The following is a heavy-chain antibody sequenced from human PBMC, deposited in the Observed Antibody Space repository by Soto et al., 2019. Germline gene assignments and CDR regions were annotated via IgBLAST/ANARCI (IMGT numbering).Heavy chain of an antibody. CDR1: GFTFNNYW. J-gene: IGHJ4*02. CDR3: AAMATVTTDDSY. Sequence: GGSLRLSCAASGFTFNNYWMHWVRQDPGKGLVWVSRISSDGSSTNYADSVKGRFAISRDNAKNTVYLQMNSLRAEDTAVYYCAAMATVTTDDSYWGQGTLVTSPQ. D-gene: IGHD4-4*01. CDR2: ISSDGSST. V-gene: IGHV3-74*01.